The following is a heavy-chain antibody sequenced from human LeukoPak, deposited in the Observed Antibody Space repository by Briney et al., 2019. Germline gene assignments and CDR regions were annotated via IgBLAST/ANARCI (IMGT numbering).Heavy chain of an antibody. J-gene: IGHJ4*02. D-gene: IGHD3-10*01. Sequence: ASVKVSCKASGYTFTGYYMHWVRQAPGQGLEWMGWINPNSGGTNYAQKSQGRVTMTRDTAIRTDHMELSRLRSDDTAVSYCARERGRRSGRLAGGFDYWGQGTLVTVSS. CDR1: GYTFTGYY. CDR2: INPNSGGT. CDR3: ARERGRRSGRLAGGFDY. V-gene: IGHV1-2*02.